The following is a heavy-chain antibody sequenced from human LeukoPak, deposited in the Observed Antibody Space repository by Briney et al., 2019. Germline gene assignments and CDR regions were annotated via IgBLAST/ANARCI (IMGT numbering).Heavy chain of an antibody. Sequence: SETLSLTCTVSGGSISSYYWSWIRQPPGKGLEWIGYIYYSGSTNYNPSLKSRVTISVDTSKNQFSLKLSSVTAADTAVYYCARSPYYYDSSGYSQYYFDYWGQGTLVTVSS. CDR2: IYYSGST. CDR1: GGSISSYY. V-gene: IGHV4-59*01. J-gene: IGHJ4*02. CDR3: ARSPYYYDSSGYSQYYFDY. D-gene: IGHD3-22*01.